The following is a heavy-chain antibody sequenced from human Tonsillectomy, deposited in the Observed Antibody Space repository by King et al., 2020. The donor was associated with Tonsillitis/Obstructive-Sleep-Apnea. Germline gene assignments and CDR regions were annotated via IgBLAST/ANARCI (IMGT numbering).Heavy chain of an antibody. CDR2: INPAGGIT. D-gene: IGHD4-17*01. CDR3: ARDGYGDYSGWD. J-gene: IGHJ4*02. CDR1: GYTFTTYF. Sequence: VQLVESGAEVKKPGASVKVSCKASGYTFTTYFMHWVRQAPGQGLEWMGFINPAGGITAYPQKFQGRVTMTRDTSTSTVYMELSSLTSEDTAVYYCARDGYGDYSGWDWGRGTLVTVSS. V-gene: IGHV1-46*01.